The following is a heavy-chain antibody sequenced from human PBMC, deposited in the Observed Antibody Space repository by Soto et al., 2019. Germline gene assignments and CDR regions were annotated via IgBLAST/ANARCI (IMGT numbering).Heavy chain of an antibody. D-gene: IGHD5-18*01. CDR3: ARSRYSYGNFDY. CDR1: GFTFSDYY. J-gene: IGHJ4*02. Sequence: GGSLRLSCAASGFTFSDYYMSWIRQAPGKGLEWVSYISSSSSYTNYADSVKGRFTISRDNAKNSLYLQMNSLRAEDTAVYYCARSRYSYGNFDYWGQGTLVTVSS. V-gene: IGHV3-11*06. CDR2: ISSSSSYT.